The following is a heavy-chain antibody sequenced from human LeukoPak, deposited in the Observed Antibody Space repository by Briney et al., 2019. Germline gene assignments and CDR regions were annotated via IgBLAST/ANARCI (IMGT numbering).Heavy chain of an antibody. CDR1: GFTFSSYA. CDR2: ISGGSGST. Sequence: PGGSLRLSCAASGFTFSSYAMSWVRQAPGKGLAWVSTISGGSGSTYCADSVKGRFTISRDNSKNTLYLQMNSLRDEDTAVYYCANSIGGWGQGTLVTVSS. D-gene: IGHD3-16*01. J-gene: IGHJ4*02. V-gene: IGHV3-23*01. CDR3: ANSIGG.